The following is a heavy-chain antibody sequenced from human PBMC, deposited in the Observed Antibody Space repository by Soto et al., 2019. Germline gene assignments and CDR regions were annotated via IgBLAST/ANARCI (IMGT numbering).Heavy chain of an antibody. D-gene: IGHD2-8*01. CDR1: GFAFSTYS. V-gene: IGHV3-48*02. J-gene: IGHJ6*02. Sequence: GGSLRLSCAASGFAFSTYSINWVRQAPGKGLEWFSYITSDSSTISYADSVKGRFTVSRDNAKNSLYLQMNSLRDEDTAVYYCARVGRGVYGMDVWGQGTSVTV. CDR3: ARVGRGVYGMDV. CDR2: ITSDSSTI.